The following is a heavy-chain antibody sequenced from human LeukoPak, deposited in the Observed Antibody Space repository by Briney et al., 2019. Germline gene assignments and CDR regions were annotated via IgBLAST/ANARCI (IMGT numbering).Heavy chain of an antibody. CDR1: GFTFSNYA. CDR2: ISGSGDST. D-gene: IGHD6-13*01. CDR3: AKDSSSFLAKNFDY. Sequence: GGSLRLSCAASGFTFSNYAMSWVRQAPGKGLEWVSDISGSGDSTNYADSVKGRFTISRDNSKNTLYLQMNSLRAEDTALYYCAKDSSSFLAKNFDYWGQGTLVTVSS. J-gene: IGHJ4*02. V-gene: IGHV3-23*01.